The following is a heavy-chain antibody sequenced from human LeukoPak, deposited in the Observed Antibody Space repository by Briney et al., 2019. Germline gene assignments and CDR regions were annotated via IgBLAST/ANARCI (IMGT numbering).Heavy chain of an antibody. J-gene: IGHJ4*02. Sequence: ASVKVSCKTSGYTFTNYDINWVRQAPGQGLEWMGRINPNSGGTNYAQKFQGRVTMTRDTSISTAYMELSRLRSDDTAVYYCARASVATGSDYWGQGTLVTVSS. CDR1: GYTFTNYD. CDR2: INPNSGGT. CDR3: ARASVATGSDY. D-gene: IGHD5-12*01. V-gene: IGHV1-2*06.